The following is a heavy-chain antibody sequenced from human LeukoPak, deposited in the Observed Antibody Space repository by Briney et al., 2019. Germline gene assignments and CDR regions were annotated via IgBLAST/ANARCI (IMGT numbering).Heavy chain of an antibody. CDR3: AKEYCGGGSCNSDFFDY. CDR1: GFIFSNYY. J-gene: IGHJ4*02. D-gene: IGHD2-15*01. CDR2: IIEDGSKK. Sequence: GGSLRLSCTASGFIFSNYYMGWVRQAPGKGLEWVANIIEDGSKKYYADSVRGRFTISRDNFKNTVYLQMNSLRAEDTAVYYCAKEYCGGGSCNSDFFDYWGQGTLVTVSS. V-gene: IGHV3-30*02.